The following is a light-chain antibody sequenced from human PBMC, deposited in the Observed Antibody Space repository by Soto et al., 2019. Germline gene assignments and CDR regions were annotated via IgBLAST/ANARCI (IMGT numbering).Light chain of an antibody. CDR1: QDISDY. V-gene: IGKV1-33*01. Sequence: DIQMTQSPSSLSASVGDRVTITCQASQDISDYLNWFQQKPGSAPKLLIYDASNLETGVPSRFSGSGSGTDFTLTISSQQPEDIATYYCQQHDNLPITFGQGTRLETK. CDR3: QQHDNLPIT. CDR2: DAS. J-gene: IGKJ5*01.